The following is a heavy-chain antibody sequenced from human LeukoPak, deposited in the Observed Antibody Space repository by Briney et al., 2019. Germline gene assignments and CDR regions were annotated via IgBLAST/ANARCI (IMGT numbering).Heavy chain of an antibody. CDR2: IYTSGST. Sequence: SETLSLTCTVSGGSLSSYYWSWIRQPAGKGLEWIGRIYTSGSTNYNPSLKSRVTMSVDTSKNQFSLKLSSVTAADTAVYYCARVGYCSHGSCLRLDWYFDLWGRGTLVTVSS. CDR3: ARVGYCSHGSCLRLDWYFDL. J-gene: IGHJ2*01. D-gene: IGHD2-15*01. CDR1: GGSLSSYY. V-gene: IGHV4-4*07.